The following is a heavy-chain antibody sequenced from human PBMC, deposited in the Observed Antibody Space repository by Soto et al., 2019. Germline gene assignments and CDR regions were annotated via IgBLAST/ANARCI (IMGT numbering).Heavy chain of an antibody. CDR1: GGSISSYY. CDR3: ARELLWFGELDWFDP. CDR2: IYTSGST. V-gene: IGHV4-4*07. D-gene: IGHD3-10*01. J-gene: IGHJ5*02. Sequence: SETLSLTRTVSGGSISSYYWSWIRQPAGKGLEWIGRIYTSGSTNYNPSLKSRVTMSVDTSKNQFSLKLSSVTAADTAVYYCARELLWFGELDWFDPWGQGTLVTVS.